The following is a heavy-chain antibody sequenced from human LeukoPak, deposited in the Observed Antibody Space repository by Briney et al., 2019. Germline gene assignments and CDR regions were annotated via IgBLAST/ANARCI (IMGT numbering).Heavy chain of an antibody. CDR3: AKVSVPIVVVPRDAFDI. D-gene: IGHD3-22*01. CDR1: GFSFSNYE. J-gene: IGHJ3*02. V-gene: IGHV3-23*01. CDR2: ISGSGGST. Sequence: GGSLRLSCVASGFSFSNYEMNWVRQAPGKGLEWVSAISGSGGSTYYADSVKGRFTISRDNSKNTLYLQMNSLRAEDTAVYYCAKVSVPIVVVPRDAFDIWGQGTMVTVSS.